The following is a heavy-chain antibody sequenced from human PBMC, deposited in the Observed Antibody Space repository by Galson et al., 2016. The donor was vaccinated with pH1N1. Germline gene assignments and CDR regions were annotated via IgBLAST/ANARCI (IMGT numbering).Heavy chain of an antibody. CDR2: TYYRSEWYH. J-gene: IGHJ5*02. Sequence: CAISGDSVSSNSVAWNWIRQSPSRGLEWLGRTYYRSEWYHDYAVSVRSRITINPDTSKNHFSLRLTSVTPEDTAVYYCARAPVAGPGDWSDPWGQGTQVTVSS. D-gene: IGHD4-23*01. V-gene: IGHV6-1*01. CDR3: ARAPVAGPGDWSDP. CDR1: GDSVSSNSVA.